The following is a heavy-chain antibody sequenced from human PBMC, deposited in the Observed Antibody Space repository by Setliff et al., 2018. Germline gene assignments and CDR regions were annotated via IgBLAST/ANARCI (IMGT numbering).Heavy chain of an antibody. CDR3: ASAYYCSGIYGMDV. V-gene: IGHV1-69*05. Sequence: WASVTDSCQASGGTFSSYAISWVRQAPGQGLEWMGGIVPIFGTANYAQKFQGRVTITTDEPTSTAYMVLSSLRCEDTAVYYGASAYYCSGIYGMDVWGQGTTVTVSS. CDR2: IVPIFGTA. CDR1: GGTFSSYA. D-gene: IGHD3-10*01. J-gene: IGHJ6*02.